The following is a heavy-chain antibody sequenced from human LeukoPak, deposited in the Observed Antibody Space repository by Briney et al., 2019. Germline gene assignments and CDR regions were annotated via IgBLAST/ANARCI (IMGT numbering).Heavy chain of an antibody. J-gene: IGHJ4*02. CDR2: INHSGST. CDR3: ASASTYYYDSSGYFGY. Sequence: PSETLSLTCTVSGGSISSGDYYWSWIRQPPGKGLEWIGEINHSGSTNYNPSLKSRVTISVDTSKNQFSLKLSSVTAADTAVYYCASASTYYYDSSGYFGYWGQGTLVTVSS. V-gene: IGHV4-39*07. D-gene: IGHD3-22*01. CDR1: GGSISSGDYY.